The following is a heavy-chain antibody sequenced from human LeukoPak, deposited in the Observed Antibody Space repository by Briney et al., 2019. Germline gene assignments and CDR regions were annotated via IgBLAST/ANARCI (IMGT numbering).Heavy chain of an antibody. CDR2: ISSTSNPI. CDR3: ASPGVYSSGPYDY. D-gene: IGHD6-19*01. J-gene: IGHJ4*02. Sequence: QPGGSLRLSCAASGFTFSNYNMNWVRQAPGKGLEWLSYISSTSNPIYYADSVKGRFTISRDNAKNSLYLQMNSLRAEDTAVYYCASPGVYSSGPYDYWGQGTLVTVSS. V-gene: IGHV3-48*01. CDR1: GFTFSNYN.